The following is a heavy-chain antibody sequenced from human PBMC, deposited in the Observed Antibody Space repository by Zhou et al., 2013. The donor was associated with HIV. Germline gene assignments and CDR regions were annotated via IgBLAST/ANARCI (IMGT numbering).Heavy chain of an antibody. CDR2: IIPIFDTT. D-gene: IGHD1-1*01. CDR3: ASTGTSTDFDY. CDR1: GGSFISYA. J-gene: IGHJ4*02. V-gene: IGHV1-69*12. Sequence: QVQLVQSGAEVKKPGSSVKVSCKASGGSFISYAISWVRQAPGQGLEWMGGIIPIFDTTNYAQKFQGRVTITADESTSTAYMELSSLRSDDTAVYYCASTGTSTDFDYWGQGTLGHRLL.